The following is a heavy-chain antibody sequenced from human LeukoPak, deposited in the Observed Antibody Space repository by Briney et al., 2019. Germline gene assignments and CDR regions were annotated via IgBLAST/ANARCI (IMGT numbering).Heavy chain of an antibody. V-gene: IGHV3-30-3*01. CDR3: ARSARFLEWSFDY. CDR1: GFTFSSYA. CDR2: ISYDGSNK. Sequence: SGGSLRLSCAASGFTFSSYAMHWVRQAPGKGLEWVAVISYDGSNKYYADSVKGRFTISRDNSKNTLYLQMNSLRAEDTAVYYCARSARFLEWSFDYWGQGTLVTVSS. D-gene: IGHD3-3*01. J-gene: IGHJ4*02.